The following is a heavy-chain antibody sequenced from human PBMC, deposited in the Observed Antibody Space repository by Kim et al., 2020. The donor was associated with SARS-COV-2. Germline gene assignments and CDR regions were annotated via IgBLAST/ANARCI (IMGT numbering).Heavy chain of an antibody. Sequence: SETLSLTCTVSGGSISSYYWSWIRQPPGKGLEWIGYIYYSGSTNYNPSLKSRVTISVDTSKNQFSLKLSSVTAADTAVYYCARGGLLWFGEFYPGTVWGQGTTVTVSS. D-gene: IGHD3-10*01. CDR1: GGSISSYY. CDR3: ARGGLLWFGEFYPGTV. CDR2: IYYSGST. J-gene: IGHJ6*02. V-gene: IGHV4-59*01.